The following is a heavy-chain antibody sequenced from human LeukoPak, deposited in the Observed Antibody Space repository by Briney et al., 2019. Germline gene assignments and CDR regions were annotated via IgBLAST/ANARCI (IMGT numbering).Heavy chain of an antibody. CDR2: MNPNRGNT. CDR3: VRGLARTSMVTRGGVRFDY. V-gene: IGHV1-8*01. Sequence: SEQVSCQASGYTFTSYDINWVRQATAQGLEWMGWMNPNRGNTDYPQKFQGRVTMTRNTSISTDYMELSGLRSEGTALYYCVRGLARTSMVTRGGVRFDYWGQGTLVTVSS. J-gene: IGHJ4*02. CDR1: GYTFTSYD. D-gene: IGHD5-18*01.